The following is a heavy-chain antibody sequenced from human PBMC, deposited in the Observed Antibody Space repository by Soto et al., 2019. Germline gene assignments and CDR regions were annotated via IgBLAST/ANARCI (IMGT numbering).Heavy chain of an antibody. CDR2: ISSSSSSTI. D-gene: IGHD6-13*01. CDR1: GFTFSSYS. V-gene: IGHV3-48*01. CDR3: ARHPERIAEIGWFDP. Sequence: PGGSLRLSCAASGFTFSSYSMNWVRQAPGKGLEWVSYISSSSSSTIYYADSVKGRFTISRDNAKNSLHLQMNSLRAEDTAVYYCARHPERIAEIGWFDPWGQGTLVTVSS. J-gene: IGHJ5*02.